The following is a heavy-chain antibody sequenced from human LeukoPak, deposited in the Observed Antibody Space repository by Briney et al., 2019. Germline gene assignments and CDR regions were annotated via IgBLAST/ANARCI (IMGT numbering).Heavy chain of an antibody. CDR1: GVSTISFY. J-gene: IGHJ4*02. D-gene: IGHD2-15*01. V-gene: IGHV4-59*01. Sequence: LQTLSPSCDLSGVSTISFYWFGIRQPPGRGLGSIVFIRRSGYSSYNPSLKSRVAISVDTSKNQFSLRLSSVTAADPAVYYCVRGNNRNGWFYFDHWGQGALVPVSS. CDR2: IRRSGYS. CDR3: VRGNNRNGWFYFDH.